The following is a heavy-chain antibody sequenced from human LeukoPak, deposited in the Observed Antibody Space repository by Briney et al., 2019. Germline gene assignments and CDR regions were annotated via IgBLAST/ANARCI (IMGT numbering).Heavy chain of an antibody. CDR1: GGSISNYY. CDR2: IYYSGST. CDR3: ARGGRTLSP. D-gene: IGHD3/OR15-3a*01. V-gene: IGHV4-59*01. Sequence: MASETLSLTCNASGGSISNYYWSWIRQSPGKGLEWIGYIYYSGSTKYNPSLKSRVTISVDTSKNQFSLKLSSVTAADTAVYYCARGGRTLSPWGQGTLVTVSS. J-gene: IGHJ5*02.